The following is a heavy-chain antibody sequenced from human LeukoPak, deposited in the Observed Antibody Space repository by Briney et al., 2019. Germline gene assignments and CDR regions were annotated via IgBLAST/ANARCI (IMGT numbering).Heavy chain of an antibody. CDR1: GGTFSSYA. J-gene: IGHJ6*02. CDR3: AREVAATSYYYYYGMDV. Sequence: SVKVPCKASGGTFSSYAISWVRQAPGQGLEWMGRIIPILGIANYAQRFQGRVTITADKSTSTAYMELSSLRSEDTAVYYCAREVAATSYYYYYGMDVWGQGTTVTVS. D-gene: IGHD2-15*01. CDR2: IIPILGIA. V-gene: IGHV1-69*04.